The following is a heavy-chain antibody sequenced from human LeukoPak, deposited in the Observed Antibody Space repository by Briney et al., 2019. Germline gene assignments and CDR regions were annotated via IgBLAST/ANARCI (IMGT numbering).Heavy chain of an antibody. Sequence: GGSLRLSCVASGFTFSSYSMKWVRQAPGKGLEWVSYIGTGSSTTHYADSVKGRFTISRDNAKNSLYLQMNSLRAEDSAVYCCARGRTYYYMDVWGKGTTVTVSS. J-gene: IGHJ6*03. CDR1: GFTFSSYS. CDR2: IGTGSSTT. V-gene: IGHV3-48*01. CDR3: ARGRTYYYMDV.